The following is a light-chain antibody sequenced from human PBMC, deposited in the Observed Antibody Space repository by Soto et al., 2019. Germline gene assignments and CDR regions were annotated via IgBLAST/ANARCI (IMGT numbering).Light chain of an antibody. J-gene: IGLJ2*01. CDR3: QTWGTGIVV. CDR1: SGHSSYA. V-gene: IGLV4-69*01. CDR2: LNSDGSH. Sequence: QLVLTQSPSASASLGASVKLTSTLSSGHSSYAIAWHQQQPEKGPRYLMKLNSDGSHSKGDGIPDRFSGSSSGAERYLTISSLQSEDEADYSCQTWGTGIVVFGGGTKLTVL.